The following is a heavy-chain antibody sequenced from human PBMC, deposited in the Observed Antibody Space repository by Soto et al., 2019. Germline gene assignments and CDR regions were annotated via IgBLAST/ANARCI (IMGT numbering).Heavy chain of an antibody. CDR3: AREGGGSGSYPNFDY. V-gene: IGHV3-7*01. CDR1: GFTFSSYW. J-gene: IGHJ4*02. Sequence: GGSLRLSCAASGFTFSSYWMSWVRQAPGKGLEWVANIKQDGSEKYYVDSVKGRFTISRDNAKNSLYLQMNSLRAEDTAVYYCAREGGGSGSYPNFDYWGQGTLVTVSS. D-gene: IGHD3-10*01. CDR2: IKQDGSEK.